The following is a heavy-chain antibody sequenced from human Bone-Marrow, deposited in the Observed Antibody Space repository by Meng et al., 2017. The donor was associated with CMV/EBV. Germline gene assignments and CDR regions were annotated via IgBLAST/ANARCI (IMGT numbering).Heavy chain of an antibody. CDR3: AKATYYDFWSGYYQYYYYGMDV. V-gene: IGHV3-30*04. CDR1: GFTFSSYA. D-gene: IGHD3-3*01. CDR2: ISYDGSNK. Sequence: GESLKISCAASGFTFSSYAMHWVRQAPGKGLEWVAVISYDGSNKYYADSVKGRFTISRDNSKNTLYLQMNSLRAEDTAVYYCAKATYYDFWSGYYQYYYYGMDVWGQGTTVTVSS. J-gene: IGHJ6*02.